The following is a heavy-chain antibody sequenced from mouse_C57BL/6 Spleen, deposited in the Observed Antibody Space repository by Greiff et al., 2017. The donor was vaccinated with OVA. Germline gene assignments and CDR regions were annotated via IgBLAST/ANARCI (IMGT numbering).Heavy chain of an antibody. V-gene: IGHV1-4*01. D-gene: IGHD1-1*01. CDR2: INPSSGYT. CDR3: ARYGSSDWYFDV. J-gene: IGHJ1*03. Sequence: QVQLQQSGAELARPGASVKMSCKASGYTFTSYTMHWVKQRPGQGLEWIGYINPSSGYTKYNQKFKDKATLTADKSSSTAYMQLSSLTSEDSAVYYCARYGSSDWYFDVWGTGTTVTVSS. CDR1: GYTFTSYT.